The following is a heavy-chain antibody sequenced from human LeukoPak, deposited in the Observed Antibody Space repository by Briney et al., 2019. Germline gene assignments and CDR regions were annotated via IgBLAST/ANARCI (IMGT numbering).Heavy chain of an antibody. CDR3: AKDRPHYYDSSGSYYFDY. CDR2: ISGSGGST. J-gene: IGHJ4*02. V-gene: IGHV3-23*01. Sequence: PGGSLRLSCAASGFTFSSYAMSWVRQAPGKGLEWVSAISGSGGSTYYAGSVKGRFTISRDNSKNTLYLQMNSLRAEDTAVYYCAKDRPHYYDSSGSYYFDYWGQGTLVTSPQ. CDR1: GFTFSSYA. D-gene: IGHD3-22*01.